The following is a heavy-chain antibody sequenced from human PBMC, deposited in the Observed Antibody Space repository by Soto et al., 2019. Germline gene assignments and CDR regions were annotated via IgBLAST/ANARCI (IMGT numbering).Heavy chain of an antibody. CDR1: ENTLTGLP. V-gene: IGHV1-24*01. D-gene: IGHD4-17*01. J-gene: IGHJ4*02. CDR3: AAGVTTFDY. CDR2: LDLEEGER. Sequence: AASVKVSCKVSENTLTGLPMHWVRQAPGKGLEWMGSLDLEEGERIVAQRFQGRVTMSEDTSTDTAYMELSSLKSDDTAVYFCAAGVTTFDYWGQGTLVTVSS.